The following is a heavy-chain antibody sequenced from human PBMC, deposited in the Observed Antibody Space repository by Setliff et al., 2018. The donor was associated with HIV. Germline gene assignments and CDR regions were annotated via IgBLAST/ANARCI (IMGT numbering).Heavy chain of an antibody. J-gene: IGHJ3*01. CDR3: ARSGESFTTHFDA. CDR1: GYTFTTYG. CDR2: INSYNGNT. V-gene: IGHV1-18*04. Sequence: ASVKVSCKASGYTFTTYGVNWVRQAPGQGLEWMGWINSYNGNTKFAQKFRGRVTMTTDTSTTTAYLELRSLRSDDTAVYYCARSGESFTTHFDAWGQGTMVTVSS. D-gene: IGHD4-4*01.